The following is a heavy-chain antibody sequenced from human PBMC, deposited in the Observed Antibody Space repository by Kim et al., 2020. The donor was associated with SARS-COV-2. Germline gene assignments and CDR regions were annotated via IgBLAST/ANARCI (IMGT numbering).Heavy chain of an antibody. CDR3: ARSTMIRGVPLYYYYGMDV. D-gene: IGHD3-10*01. CDR1: GGSISSYY. Sequence: SETLSLTCTVSGGSISSYYWSWIRQPPGKGLEWIGYIYYSGSTNYNPSLKSRVTISVDTSKNQFSLKLSSVTAADTAVYYCARSTMIRGVPLYYYYGMDVWGQGTTVTVSS. J-gene: IGHJ6*02. V-gene: IGHV4-59*01. CDR2: IYYSGST.